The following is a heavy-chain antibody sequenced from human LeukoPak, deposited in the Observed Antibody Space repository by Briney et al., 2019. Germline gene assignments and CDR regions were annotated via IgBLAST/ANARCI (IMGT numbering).Heavy chain of an antibody. J-gene: IGHJ5*02. D-gene: IGHD3-10*01. CDR3: ARGPMVRGVKGANWFDP. Sequence: SETLSLTCTVSGGSISSSNWWSWVRQPPGKGLEWIGEIYHSGSTNYNPSLKSRVTISVDKSKNQFSLKLSSVTAADTAVYYCARGPMVRGVKGANWFDPWGQGTLVTVSS. CDR1: GGSISSSNW. V-gene: IGHV4-4*02. CDR2: IYHSGST.